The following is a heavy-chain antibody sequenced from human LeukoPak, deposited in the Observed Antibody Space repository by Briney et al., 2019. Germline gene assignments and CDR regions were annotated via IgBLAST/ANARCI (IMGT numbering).Heavy chain of an antibody. CDR2: IYWNDDK. D-gene: IGHD6-19*01. CDR3: AHLYSSGWSPFPTTNWFDP. Sequence: KRSGPTLVNPTQTLTLTCTFSGFSLSTSGVGVGWIRQPPGKALEWLALIYWNDDKRYSPFLKSRLTITKDTSKNQVVLTMTNMDPVDTATYYCAHLYSSGWSPFPTTNWFDPWGQGTLVTVSS. V-gene: IGHV2-5*01. CDR1: GFSLSTSGVG. J-gene: IGHJ5*02.